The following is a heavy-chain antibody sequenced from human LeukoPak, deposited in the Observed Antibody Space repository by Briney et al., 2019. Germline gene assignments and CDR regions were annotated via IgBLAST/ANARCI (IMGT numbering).Heavy chain of an antibody. Sequence: SETLSLTCTVSGGSISSYYWSWIRQPPGKGLEWIGYIYYSGSTNYNPSLKSRVTISVDTSKNQFSLKLSSVTAADTAVYYCARDYAVVGTGWFDPWGQGTLVTVSS. CDR2: IYYSGST. V-gene: IGHV4-59*01. CDR1: GGSISSYY. D-gene: IGHD6-19*01. J-gene: IGHJ5*02. CDR3: ARDYAVVGTGWFDP.